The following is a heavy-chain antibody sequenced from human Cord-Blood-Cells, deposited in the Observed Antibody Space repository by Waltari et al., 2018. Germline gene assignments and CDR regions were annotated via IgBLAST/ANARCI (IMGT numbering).Heavy chain of an antibody. CDR1: GGTFSSYA. J-gene: IGHJ4*02. V-gene: IGHV1-69*09. Sequence: QVQLVQSGAEVKKPASSAKVSCKASGGTFSSYAISWVRQAPGQGPECMERVVPILGRADSGQGVQGRVAVTADKSTSTAYMELSSLRSEDAAVYYCARAVGGERHFDYWGQGTLVTVSS. CDR3: ARAVGGERHFDY. D-gene: IGHD3-16*01. CDR2: VVPILGRA.